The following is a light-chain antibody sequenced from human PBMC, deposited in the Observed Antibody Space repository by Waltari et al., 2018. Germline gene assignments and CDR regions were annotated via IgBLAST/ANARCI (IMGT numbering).Light chain of an antibody. CDR3: QQYNNWPPGT. V-gene: IGKV3-15*01. CDR1: QRIGSS. CDR2: RAS. J-gene: IGKJ1*01. Sequence: ETVVTQSPATLSVSPGERATPSCTTSQRIGSSLAWYQQKPGQAPRLLIYRASSRATGSPARFSGSGSETEFTLTISSLQSEDFAVYYCQQYNNWPPGTFGQGTKVEI.